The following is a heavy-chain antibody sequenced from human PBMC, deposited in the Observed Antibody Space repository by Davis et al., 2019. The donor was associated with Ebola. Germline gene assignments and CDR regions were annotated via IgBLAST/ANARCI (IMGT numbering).Heavy chain of an antibody. CDR2: IYPGDSDT. CDR3: ARHRESLFWNDYYYFDF. J-gene: IGHJ4*02. CDR1: GYSFTNYW. V-gene: IGHV5-51*01. Sequence: GESLKISCQGSGYSFTNYWIGWVRQMPGKGLEWMGIIYPGDSDTSYSPSFQGQVTISADKSISTAYLQWSSLKASATAVYYCARHRESLFWNDYYYFDFWGQGTLVAVSS. D-gene: IGHD3-3*01.